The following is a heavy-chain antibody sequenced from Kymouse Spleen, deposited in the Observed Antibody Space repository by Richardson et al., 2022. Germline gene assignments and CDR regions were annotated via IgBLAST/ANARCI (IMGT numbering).Heavy chain of an antibody. Sequence: EVQLVESGGGLVQPGRSLRLSCAASGFTFDDYAMHWVRQAPGKGLEWVSGISWNSGSIGYADSVKGRFTISRDNAKNSLYLQMNSLRAEDTALYYCAKDITGTTPYGMDVWGQGTTVTVSS. CDR3: AKDITGTTPYGMDV. D-gene: IGHD1-7*01. J-gene: IGHJ6*02. CDR2: ISWNSGSI. CDR1: GFTFDDYA. V-gene: IGHV3-9*01.